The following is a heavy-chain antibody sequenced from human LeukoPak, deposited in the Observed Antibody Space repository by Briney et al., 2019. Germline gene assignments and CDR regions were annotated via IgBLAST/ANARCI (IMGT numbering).Heavy chain of an antibody. CDR3: ARNDFWSGKDFDY. D-gene: IGHD3-3*01. Sequence: SETLSLTCTVSGGSISSGDYYWSWIRQPPGKSLEWIGYIYYSGSTYYNPSLKSRVTISVDTSKNQFSLKLSSVTAADTAVYYCARNDFWSGKDFDYWGQGTLVTDSS. CDR2: IYYSGST. CDR1: GGSISSGDYY. J-gene: IGHJ4*02. V-gene: IGHV4-30-4*08.